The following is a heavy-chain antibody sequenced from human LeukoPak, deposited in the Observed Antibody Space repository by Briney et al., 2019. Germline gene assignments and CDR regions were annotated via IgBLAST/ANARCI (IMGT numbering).Heavy chain of an antibody. CDR1: GYTFTSYR. J-gene: IGHJ4*02. V-gene: IGHV1-46*01. Sequence: ASVKVSCKASGYTFTSYRMHWVRQAPGQGLDWLGIINPSDDSATYAQKFQGRVTMSRDTSTSTVYMELSSLRSEDTAVYYCARGLGSSSYYGYWGQGTLVTVSS. CDR2: INPSDDSA. CDR3: ARGLGSSSYYGY. D-gene: IGHD3-22*01.